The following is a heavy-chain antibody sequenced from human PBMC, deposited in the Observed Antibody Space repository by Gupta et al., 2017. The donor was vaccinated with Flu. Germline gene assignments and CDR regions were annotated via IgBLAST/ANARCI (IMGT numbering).Heavy chain of an antibody. CDR2: IYYSGST. CDR3: ARVTMIVGYGMDV. V-gene: IGHV4-31*02. Sequence: PGKGLEWIGYIYYSGSTYYNPSLKSRVTISVDTSKNQFSLKLSSVTAADTAVYYCARVTMIVGYGMDVWGQGTTVTVSS. D-gene: IGHD3-22*01. J-gene: IGHJ6*02.